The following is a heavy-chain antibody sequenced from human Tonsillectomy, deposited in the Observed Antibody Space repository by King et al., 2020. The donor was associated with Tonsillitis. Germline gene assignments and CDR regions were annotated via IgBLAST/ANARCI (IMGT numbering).Heavy chain of an antibody. Sequence: QLQESGPRLVKPSETLSLTCTVTGGSISSTSYYWGWIRQPPGKGLEWIGALYNSGATYYNPSLKSRLTISVDTSKNQFSLKLSPVTAADTAVYYCARQRRYYDASGPFDIWGQGTVVTVSS. CDR2: LYNSGAT. CDR3: ARQRRYYDASGPFDI. J-gene: IGHJ3*02. V-gene: IGHV4-39*01. D-gene: IGHD3-22*01. CDR1: GGSISSTSYY.